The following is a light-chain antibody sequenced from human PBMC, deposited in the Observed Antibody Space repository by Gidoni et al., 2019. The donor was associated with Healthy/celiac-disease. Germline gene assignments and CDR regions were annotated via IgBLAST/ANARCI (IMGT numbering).Light chain of an antibody. Sequence: DIQMTQSTSSLSASVGDRVTITCRASQSISSYLNWYQQQPGKAPKLLIYAASSLQSGVPSRFSGSGSGTYFTLTIISLQPEDFATYYCQQSYSTPQNTFGQGTKLEIK. J-gene: IGKJ2*01. CDR3: QQSYSTPQNT. V-gene: IGKV1-39*01. CDR2: AAS. CDR1: QSISSY.